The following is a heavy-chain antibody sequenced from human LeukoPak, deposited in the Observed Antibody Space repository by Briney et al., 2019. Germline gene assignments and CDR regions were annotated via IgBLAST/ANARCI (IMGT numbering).Heavy chain of an antibody. Sequence: ASVKVTCKASGYTFTSYGISWVRQAPGQGLEWMGRIIPILGIANYAQKFQGRVTITADKSTSTAYMELSSLRSEDTAVYYCARGLVVPAYNWFDPWGQGTLVTVSS. CDR2: IIPILGIA. J-gene: IGHJ5*02. CDR3: ARGLVVPAYNWFDP. V-gene: IGHV1-69*04. CDR1: GYTFTSYG. D-gene: IGHD2-2*01.